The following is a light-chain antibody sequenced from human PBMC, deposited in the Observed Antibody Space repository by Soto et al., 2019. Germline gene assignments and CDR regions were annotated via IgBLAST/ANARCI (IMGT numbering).Light chain of an antibody. CDR3: QPYDSSPLT. CDR2: VAS. CDR1: HSVGNNY. J-gene: IGKJ2*01. V-gene: IGKV3-20*01. Sequence: EIVLTQSPGTVSLSPGERATLSCRASHSVGNNYLAWYQKKLGQAPRLLISVASRRATGVLDRFSGSGTGTDFSLTISRLEPEDSAVYYCQPYDSSPLTFGQGTKLEIK.